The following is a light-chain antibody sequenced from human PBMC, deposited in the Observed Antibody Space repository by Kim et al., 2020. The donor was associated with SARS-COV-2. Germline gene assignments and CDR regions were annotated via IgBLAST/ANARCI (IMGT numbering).Light chain of an antibody. Sequence: VSPGQTASITCSGHKLGDKYACWFQQKSGQSPILVIYQDAMRPSGIPERFSGSISGNTATLTISGTQAMDEAEYYCQAWDSGTAVFGGGTQLTVL. CDR1: KLGDKY. CDR3: QAWDSGTAV. CDR2: QDA. J-gene: IGLJ3*02. V-gene: IGLV3-1*01.